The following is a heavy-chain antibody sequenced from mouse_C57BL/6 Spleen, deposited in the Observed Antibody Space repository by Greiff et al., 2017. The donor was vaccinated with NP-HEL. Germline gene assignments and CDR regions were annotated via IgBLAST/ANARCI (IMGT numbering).Heavy chain of an antibody. CDR1: GFTFSDYG. V-gene: IGHV5-17*01. D-gene: IGHD1-1*01. J-gene: IGHJ3*01. Sequence: EVKLVESGGGLVKPGGSLKLSCAASGFTFSDYGMHWVRQAPEKGLAWVAYISSGSSTIYYADTVKGRFTISRDNAKNTLFLQMTSLRSEDTAMYYCARGDYYGSIAWFAYWGQGTLVTVSA. CDR2: ISSGSSTI. CDR3: ARGDYYGSIAWFAY.